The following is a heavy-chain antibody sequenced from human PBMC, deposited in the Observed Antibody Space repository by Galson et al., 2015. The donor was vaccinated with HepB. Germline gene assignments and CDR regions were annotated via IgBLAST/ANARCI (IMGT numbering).Heavy chain of an antibody. CDR3: ASVLEKVGTLDY. Sequence: SLRLSCATSGFTFSSYAMHWVRQAPGKGLEWVAVISSDGSNKDYADSVKGRFTISRDNSKNTLYLQMSSLRAEDTAVYYCASVLEKVGTLDYWGQGTLVTVSS. V-gene: IGHV3-30*04. CDR1: GFTFSSYA. D-gene: IGHD3-3*01. CDR2: ISSDGSNK. J-gene: IGHJ4*02.